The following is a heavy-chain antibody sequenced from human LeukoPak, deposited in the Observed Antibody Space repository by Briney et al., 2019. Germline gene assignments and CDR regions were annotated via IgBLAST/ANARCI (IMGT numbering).Heavy chain of an antibody. V-gene: IGHV3-30*04. Sequence: QSGRSLRLSCAASGFPFNSYTMSWVRQSPGQGLEWVALMSYDGSKEYHADSVKGRFTISRDNSKNTLYLQMNSLRPEDTAVYYCARGLIGYGSGSYFDYWGQGTLVPVSS. D-gene: IGHD3-10*01. CDR2: MSYDGSKE. CDR1: GFPFNSYT. CDR3: ARGLIGYGSGSYFDY. J-gene: IGHJ4*02.